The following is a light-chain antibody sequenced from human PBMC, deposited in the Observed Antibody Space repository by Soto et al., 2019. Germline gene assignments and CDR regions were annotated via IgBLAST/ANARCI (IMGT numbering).Light chain of an antibody. CDR2: AAS. Sequence: EIVMTQSPATLSVSPGERATLSCRASQSVNTNLAWYQQKPGQAPRLLIYAASTRATGIPARFSGSGSGTDFTLTISTLEPEDFAVYYCQQRSSWPITCGQGTRLEIK. J-gene: IGKJ5*01. CDR1: QSVNTN. CDR3: QQRSSWPIT. V-gene: IGKV3-11*01.